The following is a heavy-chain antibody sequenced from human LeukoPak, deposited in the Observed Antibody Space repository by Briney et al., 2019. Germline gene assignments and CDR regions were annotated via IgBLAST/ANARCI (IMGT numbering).Heavy chain of an antibody. Sequence: GGSLRLSCAASGFTFSSYSMSWVRQAPGKGLEWVSGTSDRGDYTYYADSVKGRFTISRDNSKNTLSLQMNSLRVEDTAMYYCAKDVRRCNGACTWGQGTLVTVSS. CDR2: TSDRGDYT. CDR1: GFTFSSYS. D-gene: IGHD2-8*01. V-gene: IGHV3-23*01. CDR3: AKDVRRCNGACT. J-gene: IGHJ5*02.